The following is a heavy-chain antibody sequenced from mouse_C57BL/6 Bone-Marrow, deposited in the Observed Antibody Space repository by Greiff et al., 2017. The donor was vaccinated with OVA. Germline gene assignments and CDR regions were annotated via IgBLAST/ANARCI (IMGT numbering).Heavy chain of an antibody. V-gene: IGHV8-12*01. J-gene: IGHJ1*03. CDR3: ARRPYWYFDV. Sequence: QVTLKESGPGILQSSQTLSLTCSFSGFSLSTSGMGVSWIRQPPGQGLEWLVHIYWDDDKRYKPSLKSRLTISKDTSRNQVFLKITSVDTADTATYYCARRPYWYFDVWGTGTTVTVSS. CDR2: IYWDDDK. CDR1: GFSLSTSGMG.